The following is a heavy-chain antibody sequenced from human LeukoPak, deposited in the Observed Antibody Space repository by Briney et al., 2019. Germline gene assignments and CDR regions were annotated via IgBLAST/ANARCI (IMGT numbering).Heavy chain of an antibody. Sequence: ASVKDSCKASGGTFSSYAISWVRQAPGQGLEWMGGIIPIFGTANYAQKFQGRVTITADKSTSTAYMELSSLRSEDTAVYYCARMFPRGYSYGHFDYWGQGTLVTVSS. CDR1: GGTFSSYA. V-gene: IGHV1-69*06. J-gene: IGHJ4*02. D-gene: IGHD5-18*01. CDR2: IIPIFGTA. CDR3: ARMFPRGYSYGHFDY.